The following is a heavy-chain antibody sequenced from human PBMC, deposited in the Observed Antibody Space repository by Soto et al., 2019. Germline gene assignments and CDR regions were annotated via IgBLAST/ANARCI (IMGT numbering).Heavy chain of an antibody. J-gene: IGHJ3*02. CDR2: IIPIGGIA. CDR1: GYTFSNFY. V-gene: IGHV1-69*04. Sequence: SVKVSCKASGYTFSNFYIHWVRQAPGQGLEWMGRIIPIGGIANYAQKFQGRVTITEDKSTSTAYMELSSLRSEDTAVYYCARDLISDCSGGSCYSGAFDIWGQGTMVTVS. D-gene: IGHD2-15*01. CDR3: ARDLISDCSGGSCYSGAFDI.